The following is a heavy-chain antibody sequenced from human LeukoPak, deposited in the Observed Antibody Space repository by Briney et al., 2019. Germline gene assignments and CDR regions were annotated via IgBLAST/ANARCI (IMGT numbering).Heavy chain of an antibody. CDR2: IWYDGSNK. D-gene: IGHD1-14*01. V-gene: IGHV3-33*01. J-gene: IGHJ6*02. CDR3: ARGSRMYYYYYGMDV. CDR1: GFTFSSYG. Sequence: GGSLRLSCAASGFTFSSYGMHWVRQAPGKGLEWVAVIWYDGSNKYYADSVKGRFTISRDNSKNTLYLQMNSLRAEDTAVYYCARGSRMYYYYYGMDVWGQGTTVTVSS.